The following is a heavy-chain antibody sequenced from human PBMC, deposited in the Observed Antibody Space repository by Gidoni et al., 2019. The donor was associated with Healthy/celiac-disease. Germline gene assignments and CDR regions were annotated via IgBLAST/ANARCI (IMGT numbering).Heavy chain of an antibody. J-gene: IGHJ4*02. CDR2: IWYEGSNK. Sequence: QVQLVESGGGVVQPGRSLRLSCAASGFTFSSYGMHWVRQAPGKGLEGVAVIWYEGSNKYYADSVKGRFTISRDNSKNTLYLQRNSLRAEDTAVYYCARANQRQIDYWGQGTLVTVSS. V-gene: IGHV3-33*01. CDR1: GFTFSSYG. CDR3: ARANQRQIDY.